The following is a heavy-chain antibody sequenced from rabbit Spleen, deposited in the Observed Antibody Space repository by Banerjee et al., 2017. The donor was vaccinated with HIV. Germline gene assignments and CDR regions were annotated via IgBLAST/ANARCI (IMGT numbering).Heavy chain of an antibody. J-gene: IGHJ6*01. CDR1: GFDLSSYW. CDR3: AREVEIYTGYVGYGVPNYGMDL. D-gene: IGHD7-1*01. V-gene: IGHV1S47*01. Sequence: QEQLVESGGGLVKPEGSLTLTCKASGFDLSSYWMCWVRQAPGKGLEWIACIYSVSGSTYYASWAKGRFTITRSTSLNTVTLQLSSLTAADTATYFCAREVEIYTGYVGYGVPNYGMDLWGPGTLVTVS. CDR2: IYSVSGST.